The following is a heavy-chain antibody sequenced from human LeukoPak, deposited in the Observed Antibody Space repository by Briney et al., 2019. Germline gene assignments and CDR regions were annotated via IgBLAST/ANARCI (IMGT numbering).Heavy chain of an antibody. D-gene: IGHD2-21*01. CDR1: GFTFSSYW. Sequence: GGXLRLSCAASGFTFSSYWMHWVRQAPGKGLVWVSRINSDGSSTIYADSVKGRFTISRDNAKNTLYLQMNSLRAEDTAVYYCARDQAVVIGYYYYYMDVWGKGTTVTVSS. CDR2: INSDGSST. J-gene: IGHJ6*03. CDR3: ARDQAVVIGYYYYYMDV. V-gene: IGHV3-74*01.